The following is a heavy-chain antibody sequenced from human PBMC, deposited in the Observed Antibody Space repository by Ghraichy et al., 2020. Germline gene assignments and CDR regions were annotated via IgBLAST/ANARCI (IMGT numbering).Heavy chain of an antibody. CDR3: ARHTTVTTYYYYYMDV. CDR1: GYSISSGYY. V-gene: IGHV4-38-2*01. D-gene: IGHD4-11*01. J-gene: IGHJ6*03. CDR2: IYHSGST. Sequence: SETLSLTCAVSGYSISSGYYWGWIRQPPGKGLEWIGSIYHSGSTYYNPSLKSRVTISVDTSKNQFSLKLSSVTAADTAVYYCARHTTVTTYYYYYMDVWGKGTTVTVSS.